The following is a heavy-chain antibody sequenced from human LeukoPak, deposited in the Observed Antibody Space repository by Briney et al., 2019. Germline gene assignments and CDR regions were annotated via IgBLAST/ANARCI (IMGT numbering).Heavy chain of an antibody. CDR3: ASGSRFDY. J-gene: IGHJ4*02. V-gene: IGHV3-30*03. Sequence: GGSLRLSCAASGFTFSSYGIHWVRQAPGKGLEWVAVISHDGGNEYYADSVKGRFTISRHNSKNTLYLQMNSLRPEDTAVYYCASGSRFDYWGQGTLVTVSS. CDR1: GFTFSSYG. D-gene: IGHD5/OR15-5a*01. CDR2: ISHDGGNE.